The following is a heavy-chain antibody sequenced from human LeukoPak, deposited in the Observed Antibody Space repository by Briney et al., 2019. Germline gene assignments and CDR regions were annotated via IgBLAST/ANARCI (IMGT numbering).Heavy chain of an antibody. CDR2: INHSGST. CDR1: GGSFSGYY. V-gene: IGHV4-34*01. CDR3: ARGSPRGSSSRFDP. D-gene: IGHD6-6*01. J-gene: IGHJ5*02. Sequence: SETLSLTCAVYGGSFSGYYWSWIRRPPWKGLEWIGEINHSGSTNYNPSLKSRVTISVDTSKNQFSLKLSSVTAADTAVYYCARGSPRGSSSRFDPWGQGTLVTVSS.